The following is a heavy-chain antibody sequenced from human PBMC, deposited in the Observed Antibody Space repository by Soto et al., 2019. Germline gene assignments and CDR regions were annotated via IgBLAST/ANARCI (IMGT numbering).Heavy chain of an antibody. V-gene: IGHV1-69*13. Sequence: SVKVSCKASGGTFSHYDINWLRQAPGQGLEWMGGIIPIFRTTNYAQRFRGRVTITADETTSTAYMELNCLRSEDTAFFYCARAWGAPGLYYFDHWGQGTLVTVSS. CDR1: GGTFSHYD. J-gene: IGHJ4*01. D-gene: IGHD3-10*01. CDR2: IIPIFRTT. CDR3: ARAWGAPGLYYFDH.